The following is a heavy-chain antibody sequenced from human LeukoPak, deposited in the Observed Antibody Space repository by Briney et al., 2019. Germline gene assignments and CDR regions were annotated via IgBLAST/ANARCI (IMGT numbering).Heavy chain of an antibody. J-gene: IGHJ6*02. CDR2: ISWNSGSI. V-gene: IGHV3-9*01. D-gene: IGHD3-9*01. Sequence: GGSLRLSCEVSGFTSTGHWMYWVRQAPGRGLVWVSGISWNSGSIGYADSVKGRFTISRDNAKNSLYLQMNSLRAEDTALYYCAKDLRYLPYGMDVWGQGTTVTVSS. CDR1: GFTSTGHW. CDR3: AKDLRYLPYGMDV.